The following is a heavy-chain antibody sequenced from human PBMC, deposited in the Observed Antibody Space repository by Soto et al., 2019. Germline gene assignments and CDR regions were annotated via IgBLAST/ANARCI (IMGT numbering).Heavy chain of an antibody. V-gene: IGHV4-34*01. CDR2: INHSGST. Sequence: SETLSLTCAVYGGSFSGYYWSWIRQPPGKGLEWIGEINHSGSTNYNPSLKSRVTISVDTSKNQFSLKLSSVTAADTAVYYCARGTGVGYDFWSGSPTYYMDVWGKGTTVTVSS. CDR1: GGSFSGYY. J-gene: IGHJ6*03. CDR3: ARGTGVGYDFWSGSPTYYMDV. D-gene: IGHD3-3*01.